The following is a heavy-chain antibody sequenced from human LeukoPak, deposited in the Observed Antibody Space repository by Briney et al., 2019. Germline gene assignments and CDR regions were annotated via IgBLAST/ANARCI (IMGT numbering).Heavy chain of an antibody. CDR3: ARDGSYFDG. Sequence: SQTFSLTCTISGDSVSSSSAAWNWIRQSPSRGLEWLGRTYYRSKWYNDFAVSVKSRIAIDPDTSKNQFSLQLNSVTPEDTAVYYCARDGSYFDGWGQGTLVTVSS. V-gene: IGHV6-1*01. CDR1: GDSVSSSSAA. J-gene: IGHJ4*02. CDR2: TYYRSKWYN.